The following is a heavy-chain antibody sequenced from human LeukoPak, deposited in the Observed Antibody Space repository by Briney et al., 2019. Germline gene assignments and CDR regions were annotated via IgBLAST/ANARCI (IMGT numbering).Heavy chain of an antibody. Sequence: KVSCKASGGTFSSYAISWVRQMPGKGLEWMGIIYPGDSDTRYSPSFQGQVTISADKSISTAYLQWSSLKASDTAMYYCAIPPRESSAPFDYWGQGTLVTVSS. V-gene: IGHV5-51*01. D-gene: IGHD2-15*01. CDR2: IYPGDSDT. J-gene: IGHJ4*02. CDR1: GGTFSSYA. CDR3: AIPPRESSAPFDY.